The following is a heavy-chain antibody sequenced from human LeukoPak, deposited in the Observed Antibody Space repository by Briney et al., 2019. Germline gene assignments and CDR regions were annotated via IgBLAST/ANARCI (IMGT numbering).Heavy chain of an antibody. CDR2: IYPGDSDT. V-gene: IGHV5-51*01. Sequence: GESLKISCKGSGYSFTNYWIAWVRQMPGKGLEWMGIIYPGDSDTRYSPSFQGQVTISADKSISTAYLQWSSLKASNTAMFYCARLPTVMVVTSRYFDYWGQGTLVTVSS. D-gene: IGHD2-21*02. J-gene: IGHJ4*02. CDR1: GYSFTNYW. CDR3: ARLPTVMVVTSRYFDY.